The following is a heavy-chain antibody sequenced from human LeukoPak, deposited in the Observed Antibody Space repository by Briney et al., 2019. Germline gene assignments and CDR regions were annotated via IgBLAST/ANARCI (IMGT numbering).Heavy chain of an antibody. V-gene: IGHV3-43*01. CDR3: AKDRRAAAALYGMDV. D-gene: IGHD6-13*01. J-gene: IGHJ6*02. Sequence: GGSLRLSCAASGFTFDDYTMHWVRQAPGKGLEWVSLISWDGGSTYYADSVKGRFTISRDNSKNSLYLQMNSLRTEDTASYYCAKDRRAAAALYGMDVWGQGTTVTVSS. CDR1: GFTFDDYT. CDR2: ISWDGGST.